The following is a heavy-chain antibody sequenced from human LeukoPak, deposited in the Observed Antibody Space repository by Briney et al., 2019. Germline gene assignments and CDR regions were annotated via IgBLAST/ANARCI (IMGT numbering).Heavy chain of an antibody. D-gene: IGHD2-2*02. CDR3: AREGDLGRYCSSTSCYRSYYFDY. CDR2: ISAYNGNT. CDR1: GYTFTSYG. J-gene: IGHJ4*02. Sequence: GASVKVSCKASGYTFTSYGISWVRQAPGQGLEWMGWISAYNGNTNYAQKFQGRVTMTRDTSISTAYMELSRLRSDDTAVYYCAREGDLGRYCSSTSCYRSYYFDYWGQGTLVTVSS. V-gene: IGHV1-18*01.